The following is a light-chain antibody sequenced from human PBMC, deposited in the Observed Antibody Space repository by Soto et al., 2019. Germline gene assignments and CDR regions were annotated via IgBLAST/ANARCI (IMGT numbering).Light chain of an antibody. Sequence: QSALTQPASVSGSPGQSITISCTGTSSDIGNYNYVSWYQQHPGKAPKLIIYEVTNRPSGVSDRFSGSKSGNTASLAITGLQAEDEADYYCQSYDSSLSGSVFGGGTKLTVL. V-gene: IGLV2-14*01. CDR3: QSYDSSLSGSV. CDR2: EVT. J-gene: IGLJ2*01. CDR1: SSDIGNYNY.